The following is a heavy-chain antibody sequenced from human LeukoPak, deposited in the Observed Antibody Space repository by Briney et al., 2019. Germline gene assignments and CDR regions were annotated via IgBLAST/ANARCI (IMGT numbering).Heavy chain of an antibody. J-gene: IGHJ4*02. D-gene: IGHD2-8*02. CDR2: ISSSGSTI. Sequence: GGSLRLSCAASEFTFSSYAMSWVRQAPGKGLEWVSYISSSGSTIYYADSVKGRFTISRDNAKNSLYLQMNSLRAEDTAVYYCASSGPWWLSQDYWGQGTLVTVSS. CDR1: EFTFSSYA. CDR3: ASSGPWWLSQDY. V-gene: IGHV3-48*04.